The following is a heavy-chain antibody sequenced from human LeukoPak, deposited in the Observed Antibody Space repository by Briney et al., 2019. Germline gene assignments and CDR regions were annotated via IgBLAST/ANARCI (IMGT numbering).Heavy chain of an antibody. CDR3: ARPRDYGDYDAFDI. J-gene: IGHJ3*02. V-gene: IGHV1-2*02. CDR2: INPNSGGT. D-gene: IGHD4-17*01. CDR1: GYTFTGYY. Sequence: ASVKVSCKASGYTFTGYYMHWVRQAPGQGLEWMGWINPNSGGTNYAQKFQGRVTMTSDTSISTAYMELGRLRFDDTAVYYCARPRDYGDYDAFDIWGQGTMVTVSS.